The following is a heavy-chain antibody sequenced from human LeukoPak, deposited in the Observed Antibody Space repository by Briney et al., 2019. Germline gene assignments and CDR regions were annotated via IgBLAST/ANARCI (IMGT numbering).Heavy chain of an antibody. V-gene: IGHV1-2*02. CDR1: GYTFTGYY. D-gene: IGHD1-26*01. CDR2: INPNINGT. J-gene: IGHJ4*02. Sequence: ASVKVSCKASGYTFTGYYIHWVRQAPGQGLEWMGWINPNINGTNYAQKFQGRVTMTGDRSISTAYMELSRLRSDDTAVYYCARGRGSGSSQPFDYWGQGTLVTVSS. CDR3: ARGRGSGSSQPFDY.